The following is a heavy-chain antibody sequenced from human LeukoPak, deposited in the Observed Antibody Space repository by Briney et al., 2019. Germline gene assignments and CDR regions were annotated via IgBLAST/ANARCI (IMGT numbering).Heavy chain of an antibody. D-gene: IGHD2-2*01. CDR2: IYYSGST. CDR3: ARGGQVVPAAYFDY. J-gene: IGHJ4*02. CDR1: GGSISSYY. V-gene: IGHV4-59*12. Sequence: SETLSLTCTVSGGSISSYYWSWIRQPPGKGLEWIGYIYYSGSTNYNPSLKSRVTISVDTSKNQFSLKLSSVTAADTAVYYCARGGQVVPAAYFDYWGQGTLVTVSS.